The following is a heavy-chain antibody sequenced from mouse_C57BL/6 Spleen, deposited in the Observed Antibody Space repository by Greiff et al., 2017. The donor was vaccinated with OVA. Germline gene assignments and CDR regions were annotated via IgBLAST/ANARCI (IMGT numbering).Heavy chain of an antibody. Sequence: VQLQQPGAELVMPGASVKLSCKASGYTFTSYWMHWVKQRHGQGLEWIGEIDPSDSYTNYNQKFKGKSTLTVDKSSCTAYMQLSSLTSEDSAVYYCARAYYDYDQSAYYYAMDYWGQGTSVTVSS. CDR2: IDPSDSYT. D-gene: IGHD2-4*01. J-gene: IGHJ4*01. V-gene: IGHV1-69*01. CDR3: ARAYYDYDQSAYYYAMDY. CDR1: GYTFTSYW.